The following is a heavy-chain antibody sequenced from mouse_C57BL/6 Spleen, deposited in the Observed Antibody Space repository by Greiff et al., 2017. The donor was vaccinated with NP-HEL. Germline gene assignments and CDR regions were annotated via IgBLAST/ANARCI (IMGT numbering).Heavy chain of an antibody. J-gene: IGHJ4*01. V-gene: IGHV5-9-1*02. CDR2: ISSGGDNI. Sequence: EVKLVESGEGLVQPGGSLKLSCAASGFTFSSYAMPWVRQTPEKSLEWVAYISSGGDNIDYADAVKVRFTISRDNARNTLYLQMGSLKSEDTAMYYCTREENLYWGQGTSVTVSS. CDR1: GFTFSSYA. CDR3: TREENLY.